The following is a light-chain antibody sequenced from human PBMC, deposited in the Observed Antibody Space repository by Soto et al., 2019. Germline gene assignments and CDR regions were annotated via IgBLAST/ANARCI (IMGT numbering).Light chain of an antibody. J-gene: IGKJ4*02. CDR1: QSVTRDY. CDR2: GAY. CDR3: QQRNNWPLT. V-gene: IGKV3D-20*02. Sequence: EIVLTQSPDTLSLSPGGRATLSCRASQSVTRDYLGWYQQTPGQAPRLLIFGAYTRASGILGRFSGSGSGTDFTLTISSLEPEDFAVYYCQQRNNWPLTFGGGTKVDIK.